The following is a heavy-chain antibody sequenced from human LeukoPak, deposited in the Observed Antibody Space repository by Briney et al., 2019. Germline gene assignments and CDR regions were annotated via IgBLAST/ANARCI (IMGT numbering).Heavy chain of an antibody. CDR1: GGSISSGGYY. V-gene: IGHV4-31*03. CDR2: ICYSGST. D-gene: IGHD2-2*01. J-gene: IGHJ6*03. CDR3: ARVGVVVPAAPLGYYYYMDV. Sequence: SQTLSLTCTVSGGSISSGGYYWRWPPHHPGKGLEWLGYICYSGSTYYKQSIKSRVTISVDTSKNQFSLKLSSVTAADTAVYYCARVGVVVPAAPLGYYYYMDVWGKGTTVSVSS.